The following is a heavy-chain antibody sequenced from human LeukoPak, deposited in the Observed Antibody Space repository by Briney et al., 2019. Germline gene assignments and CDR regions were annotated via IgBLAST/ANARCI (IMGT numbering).Heavy chain of an antibody. CDR1: GYSISSGYY. CDR2: IYHSGST. J-gene: IGHJ5*02. CDR3: ARHLLVHSWFDP. Sequence: SETLSLTCTVSGYSISSGYYWGWIRQPPGKGLEWIGSIYHSGSTYYNPSLKSRVTISVDKSKNQFSLKLSSVTAADTAVYYCARHLLVHSWFDPWGQGTLVTVSS. V-gene: IGHV4-38-2*02.